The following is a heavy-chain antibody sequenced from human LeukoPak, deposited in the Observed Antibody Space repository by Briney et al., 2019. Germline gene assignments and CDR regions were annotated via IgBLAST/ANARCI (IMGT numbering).Heavy chain of an antibody. Sequence: SETLSLTCTVSGGSISSYYWSWIRQPPWKGLEWIGYIYYSGSTNYNPSLKSRVTISVDTSKNQFSLKLSSVTAADTAVYYCARRAPVSFRLYWGQGNPVTVSS. CDR2: IYYSGST. D-gene: IGHD3-16*01. V-gene: IGHV4-59*01. CDR1: GGSISSYY. CDR3: ARRAPVSFRLY. J-gene: IGHJ4*02.